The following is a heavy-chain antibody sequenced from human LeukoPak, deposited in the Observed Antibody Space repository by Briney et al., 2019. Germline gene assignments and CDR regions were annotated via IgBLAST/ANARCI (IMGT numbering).Heavy chain of an antibody. Sequence: IPSETLSLTCTVSGGSISSYYWSWIRQPPGKGLEWIGYIYYSGSTNYNPSLKSRVTISVDTSKNQFSLKLSSVTAADTAVYYCARDLGDDYVWGSYRLGAFDPWGQGTLVTVSS. CDR3: ARDLGDDYVWGSYRLGAFDP. CDR1: GGSISSYY. J-gene: IGHJ5*02. D-gene: IGHD3-16*02. CDR2: IYYSGST. V-gene: IGHV4-59*01.